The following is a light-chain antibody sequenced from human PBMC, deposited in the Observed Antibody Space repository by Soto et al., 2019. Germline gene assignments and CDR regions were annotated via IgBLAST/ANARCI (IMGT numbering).Light chain of an antibody. CDR3: QQYCDWPLT. CDR1: QSVGNN. Sequence: EIVVTQSPATLSVSPGERATLSCRASQSVGNNFAWYQQKPGQAPRLLIFATSTRATGVPARFSGSGSGTEFTVTTSSLQSEDFSLYYCQQYCDWPLTFGGGAKVEIE. V-gene: IGKV3-15*01. J-gene: IGKJ4*01. CDR2: ATS.